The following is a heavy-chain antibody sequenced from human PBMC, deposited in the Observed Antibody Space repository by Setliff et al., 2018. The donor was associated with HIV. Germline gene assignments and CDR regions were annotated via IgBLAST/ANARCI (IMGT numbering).Heavy chain of an antibody. CDR3: AKDAKGSIDY. CDR2: MTNTGNVI. J-gene: IGHJ4*02. D-gene: IGHD1-26*01. V-gene: IGHV3-30-3*01. Sequence: SLRLSCVASGFTFGDHAMHWVRQAPGKGLECVSLMTNTGNVINYADSVKGRFTISRDNSRNTLYLQMSGLRIEDTATYFCAKDAKGSIDYWGQGTLVTVSS. CDR1: GFTFGDHA.